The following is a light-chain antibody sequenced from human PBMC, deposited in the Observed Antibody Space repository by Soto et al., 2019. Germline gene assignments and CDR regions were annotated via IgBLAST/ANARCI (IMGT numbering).Light chain of an antibody. CDR2: AAS. V-gene: IGKV1-8*01. J-gene: IGKJ4*01. CDR1: QGISSY. CDR3: QQYYSYSLT. Sequence: AIRMTQSPSSLSASTGDRVTITCRASQGISSYLAWYQQKPGKAPKLLIYAASTLQSGVPSGFSGSGSGTDFTLTISCLQSEDFTTYYCQQYYSYSLTFGGGTKVDIK.